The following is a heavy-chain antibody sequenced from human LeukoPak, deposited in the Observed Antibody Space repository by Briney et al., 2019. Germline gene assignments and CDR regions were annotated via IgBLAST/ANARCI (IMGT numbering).Heavy chain of an antibody. CDR1: GGSISSYY. J-gene: IGHJ4*02. D-gene: IGHD4-17*01. CDR2: LYTSGTT. Sequence: SETLSLTCTVSGGSISSYYWSWIRQPAGKGLEWIGRLYTSGTTNYNPSLKSRVTISLDTSQSQFSLKLTSVTATDTAVYYCARETTAHGYFDYWGQGTLITVSS. V-gene: IGHV4-4*07. CDR3: ARETTAHGYFDY.